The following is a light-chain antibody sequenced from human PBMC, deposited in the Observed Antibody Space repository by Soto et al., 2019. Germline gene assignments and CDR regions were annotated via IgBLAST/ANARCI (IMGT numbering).Light chain of an antibody. J-gene: IGKJ4*01. Sequence: EIVMTQSPATLSVSPGERATLSCRASQSVSSNLAWSQQKPGQAPRLLIYGASTRATGIPARFSGSGSGPEFTLTISSLQSEDFAVYYCQQYNNWLRVTFGGGTKVEI. V-gene: IGKV3-15*01. CDR2: GAS. CDR1: QSVSSN. CDR3: QQYNNWLRVT.